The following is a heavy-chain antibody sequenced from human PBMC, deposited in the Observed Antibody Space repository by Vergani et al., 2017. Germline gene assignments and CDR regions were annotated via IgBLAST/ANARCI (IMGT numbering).Heavy chain of an antibody. Sequence: EVQLVESGGGLVQPGRSLRLSCAASGFTFDDYAMNWVRQAPGKGLEWVSGISWNSGSIGYADSVKGRFTISRDNAKNSLYLQMNSLRAEDTALYYCARRSGGCMDVWGKGTTVTVSS. CDR2: ISWNSGSI. CDR3: ARRSGGCMDV. D-gene: IGHD3-10*01. J-gene: IGHJ6*03. CDR1: GFTFDDYA. V-gene: IGHV3-9*01.